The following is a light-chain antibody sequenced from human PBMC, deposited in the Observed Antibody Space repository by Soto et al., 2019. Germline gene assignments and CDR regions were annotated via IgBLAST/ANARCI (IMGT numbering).Light chain of an antibody. V-gene: IGLV2-23*01. CDR1: SSDVGSYNL. Sequence: QSVLTRPASVSGSPGQSITISCTGTSSDVGSYNLVSWYQQHPGKAPKLMIHEGSKRPSGVSNRFSGSKSGNTASLTISGPQAEDEADYYCCSYAGSSTYVFGTGTKVTVL. CDR3: CSYAGSSTYV. J-gene: IGLJ1*01. CDR2: EGS.